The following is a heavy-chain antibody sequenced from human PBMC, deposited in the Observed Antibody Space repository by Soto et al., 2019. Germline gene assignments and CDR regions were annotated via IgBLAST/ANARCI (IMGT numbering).Heavy chain of an antibody. J-gene: IGHJ4*02. CDR3: AICDIVVVTADFDY. CDR1: GYTFTSYG. Sequence: EASVKVSCKASGYTFTSYGISWVRQAPGQGLEWMGWISAYNGNTNYAQKLQGRVTMTTDTSTSTAYMELRSLRSDDTAVYYCAICDIVVVTADFDYCGQGTLVTVSS. CDR2: ISAYNGNT. V-gene: IGHV1-18*01. D-gene: IGHD2-21*02.